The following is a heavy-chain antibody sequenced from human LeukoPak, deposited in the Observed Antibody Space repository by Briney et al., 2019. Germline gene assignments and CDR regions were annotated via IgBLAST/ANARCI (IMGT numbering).Heavy chain of an antibody. CDR3: ARDLRRSYDSSGYYEDY. CDR1: GFTFSSYS. V-gene: IGHV3-21*01. CDR2: ISSSSSYI. D-gene: IGHD3-22*01. Sequence: GGSLRLSCAASGFTFSSYSMNWVRRAPGKGLEWVSSISSSSSYIYYADSVKGRFTVSRDDAKNSLYLQMNSLRAEDTAVYYCARDLRRSYDSSGYYEDYWGQGTLVTVSS. J-gene: IGHJ4*02.